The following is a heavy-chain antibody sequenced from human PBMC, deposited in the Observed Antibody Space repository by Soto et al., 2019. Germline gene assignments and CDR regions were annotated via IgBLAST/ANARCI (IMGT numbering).Heavy chain of an antibody. J-gene: IGHJ4*02. V-gene: IGHV4-39*01. D-gene: IGHD2-21*02. CDR1: GTAIGSSTYY. CDR3: ARNPGIVTAVNFDV. CDR2: ISYRGTT. Sequence: QLQVQESGPGLVKPSETLSLSCTVSGTAIGSSTYYWGWGRQPPGKSPEWIGIISYRGTTYYNPSLKSRVPRSSDKAKNQFSLQLISVSASDTAVYYCARNPGIVTAVNFDVWGKGTLVTVSS.